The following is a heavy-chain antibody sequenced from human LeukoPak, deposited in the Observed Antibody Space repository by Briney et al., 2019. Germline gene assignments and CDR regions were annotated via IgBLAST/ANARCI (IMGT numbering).Heavy chain of an antibody. V-gene: IGHV3-23*01. D-gene: IGHD5-18*01. CDR2: ISGSGGST. CDR3: AKDRRIQLTDY. CDR1: GFTFSSYA. Sequence: GGSLRLSCAASGFTFSSYAMSWGRQAPGKGLEWVSAISGSGGSTYYADSVKGRFTISRDNSKNTLYLQMNSLRAEDTAVYYYAKDRRIQLTDYWGQGTLVTVSS. J-gene: IGHJ4*02.